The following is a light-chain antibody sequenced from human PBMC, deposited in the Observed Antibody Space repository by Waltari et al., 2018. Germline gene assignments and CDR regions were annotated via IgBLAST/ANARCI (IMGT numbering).Light chain of an antibody. V-gene: IGLV3-21*02. Sequence: SYELTQPPSVSVAPGQTARLTCDGDKVGSNTVPWYQHNPGQAPVLVGYGDGDRPSGIPERFSGSNSGNTAALTISRVDAGDEAEYYCQVWDSGSDHYVFGTVTKVTVL. CDR1: KVGSNT. J-gene: IGLJ1*01. CDR3: QVWDSGSDHYV. CDR2: GDG.